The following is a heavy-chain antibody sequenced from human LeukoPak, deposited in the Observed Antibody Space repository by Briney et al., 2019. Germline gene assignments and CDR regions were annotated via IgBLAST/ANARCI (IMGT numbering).Heavy chain of an antibody. D-gene: IGHD6-19*01. Sequence: ASVKVSCKVSGYTLTELSMHWVRQAPGQGLEWMGWINPNSGGTNYAQKFQGRVTMTRDTSISTAYMELSRLRSDDTAVYYCASRTSSGWYQGAFDIWGQGTMVTVSS. CDR2: INPNSGGT. J-gene: IGHJ3*02. CDR1: GYTLTELS. V-gene: IGHV1-2*02. CDR3: ASRTSSGWYQGAFDI.